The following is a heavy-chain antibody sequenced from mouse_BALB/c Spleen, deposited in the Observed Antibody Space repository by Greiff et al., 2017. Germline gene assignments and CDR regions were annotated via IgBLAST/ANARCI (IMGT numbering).Heavy chain of an antibody. CDR1: GYTFSSYW. Sequence: VQLQQSGAELMKPGASVKISCKATGYTFSSYWIEWVKQRPGHGLEWIGEILPGSGSTNYNEKFKGKATFTADTSSNTAYMQLSSLTSEDSAVYYCARSGYRYYFDYWGQGTTLTVSS. CDR3: ARSGYRYYFDY. V-gene: IGHV1-9*01. D-gene: IGHD2-14*01. CDR2: ILPGSGST. J-gene: IGHJ2*01.